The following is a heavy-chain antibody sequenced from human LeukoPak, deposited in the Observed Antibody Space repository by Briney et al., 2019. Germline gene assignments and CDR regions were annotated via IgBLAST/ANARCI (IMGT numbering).Heavy chain of an antibody. D-gene: IGHD5-24*01. V-gene: IGHV4-59*12. Sequence: SETLSLTCTVSGGSISSYYWSWIRQPPGKGLEWIGYIYYSGSTNYNPSLKSRVTMSVDTSKNQFSLKLSSVTAADTAVYYCARDREGGDGYNGDWGQGTLVTVSS. CDR3: ARDREGGDGYNGD. CDR1: GGSISSYY. CDR2: IYYSGST. J-gene: IGHJ4*02.